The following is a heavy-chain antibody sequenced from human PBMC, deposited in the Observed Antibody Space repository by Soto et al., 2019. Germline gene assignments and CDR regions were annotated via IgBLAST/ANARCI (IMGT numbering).Heavy chain of an antibody. D-gene: IGHD6-19*01. CDR1: GYPFSNHG. V-gene: IGHV1-18*04. CDR3: ARLTGYSSGWFDF. Sequence: QVQMVQSGAEVKKPGASVKVSCKASGYPFSNHGITWVRQVPGQGLEWMGWISTVNGNTNYAQKFQGRVTMTTDTSTNTADMELRSLDSDDTAVYYCARLTGYSSGWFDFWGQGTLVTVSS. CDR2: ISTVNGNT. J-gene: IGHJ4*02.